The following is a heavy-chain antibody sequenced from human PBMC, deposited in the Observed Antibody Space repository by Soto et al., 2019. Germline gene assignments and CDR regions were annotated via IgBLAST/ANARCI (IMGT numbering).Heavy chain of an antibody. CDR3: ARGAIFGVVIAYYFDY. V-gene: IGHV4-34*01. Sequence: SETLSLTCAVYGGSFSGYYWSWIRQPPGKGLEWIGEINHSGSTNYNPSLKSRVTISVDTSKNQFSLKLSSGTAADTAVYYCARGAIFGVVIAYYFDYWGQGTLVTVSS. D-gene: IGHD3-3*01. CDR1: GGSFSGYY. CDR2: INHSGST. J-gene: IGHJ4*02.